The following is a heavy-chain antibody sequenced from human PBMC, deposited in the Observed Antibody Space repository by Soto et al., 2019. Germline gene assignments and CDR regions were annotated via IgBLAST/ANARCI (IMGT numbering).Heavy chain of an antibody. CDR2: IYYSGST. CDR3: ARGYDSFDP. J-gene: IGHJ5*02. Sequence: QVQLQESGPGLVEPSETLSLTCSVSGDSISSSYWSWIRQPPGKGLEWVGYIYYSGSTNYNPSLKSRVTISLDTSKNQFSLKVSSVTAADTAVYYCARGYDSFDPWGQGTLVIVSS. CDR1: GDSISSSY. D-gene: IGHD5-12*01. V-gene: IGHV4-59*01.